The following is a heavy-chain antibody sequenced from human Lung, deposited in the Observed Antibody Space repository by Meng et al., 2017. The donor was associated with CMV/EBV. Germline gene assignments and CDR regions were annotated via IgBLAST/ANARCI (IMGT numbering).Heavy chain of an antibody. CDR1: GFTFGDYA. CDR3: TRSYDSTGYYPGYFQH. CDR2: IRSKAYGGTT. Sequence: GGSLRLSCTASGFTFGDYAMSWVRQAPGRGLEWVGFIRSKAYGGTTEYAASVKGRFTISRDDSKGIAYLQMNSLKSEDTAVYYSTRSYDSTGYYPGYFQHWGHGTXVTVSS. V-gene: IGHV3-49*04. D-gene: IGHD3-22*01. J-gene: IGHJ1*01.